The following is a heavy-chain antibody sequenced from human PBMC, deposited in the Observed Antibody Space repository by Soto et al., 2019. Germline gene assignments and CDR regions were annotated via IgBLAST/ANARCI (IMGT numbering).Heavy chain of an antibody. J-gene: IGHJ4*02. D-gene: IGHD5-12*01. Sequence: QVQLQESGPGLVKPSQTLSLTCTVSGGSISSGGYYWSWMRQHPGKGLEWIGYIYYSGSTYYNPSLKSRVTISVDTSKNQFSLKLSSVTAADTAVYYCARTQDGYRPNYFDYWGQGTLVTVSS. CDR1: GGSISSGGYY. V-gene: IGHV4-31*03. CDR3: ARTQDGYRPNYFDY. CDR2: IYYSGST.